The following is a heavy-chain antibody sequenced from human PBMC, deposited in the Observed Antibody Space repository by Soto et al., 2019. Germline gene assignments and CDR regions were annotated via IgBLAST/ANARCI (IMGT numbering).Heavy chain of an antibody. V-gene: IGHV3-53*02. J-gene: IGHJ4*02. CDR1: GFSVSTNY. D-gene: IGHD1-26*01. Sequence: EVKLVETGGALIQPGGSLTLSCAVSGFSVSTNYMAWVRQGPGKGLEWVSVIYTGGTTHYANSVTGRLTFSRDTSKNILYLHLNSLTTDDTAIYYCAKVWGYYFESWGQGTLVAVSS. CDR2: IYTGGTT. CDR3: AKVWGYYFES.